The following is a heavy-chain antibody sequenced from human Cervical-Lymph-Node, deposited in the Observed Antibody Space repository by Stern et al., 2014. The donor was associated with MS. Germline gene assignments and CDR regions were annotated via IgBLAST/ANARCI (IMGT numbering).Heavy chain of an antibody. CDR3: ARVFQWLVPWYFDL. V-gene: IGHV3-7*01. CDR2: IKQDGSEK. CDR1: GFTFNNYW. D-gene: IGHD6-19*01. Sequence: EDQLVESGGGLVQPGGSLRLSCAASGFTFNNYWMTWVRQAPGTGLECVANIKQDGSEKYYVDSVKGRFTISRDNAKNSVYLQMNSLRAEDTAVYYCARVFQWLVPWYFDLWGRGTLVTVSS. J-gene: IGHJ2*01.